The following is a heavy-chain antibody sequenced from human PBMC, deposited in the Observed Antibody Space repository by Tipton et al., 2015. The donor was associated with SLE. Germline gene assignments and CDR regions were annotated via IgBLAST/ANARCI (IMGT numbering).Heavy chain of an antibody. CDR1: GASISSFY. CDR2: VYSRGST. J-gene: IGHJ4*02. D-gene: IGHD1-26*01. V-gene: IGHV4-4*08. CDR3: ARGGGRYYDY. Sequence: TLSLTCTVSGASISSFYWRWVRQAPGKGLEWVGYVYSRGSTSYNPSLQSRTTLSLDTSKNQFSLRVNSATAADTTVYYCARGGGRYYDYWGQGTLVTVSS.